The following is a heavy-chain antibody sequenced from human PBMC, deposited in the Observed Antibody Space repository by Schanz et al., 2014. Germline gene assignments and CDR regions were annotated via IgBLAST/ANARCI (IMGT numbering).Heavy chain of an antibody. Sequence: VQLVESGGGVVQPGRSLRLSCAASGFTFNNFNMNWVRQAPGKGLEWVSSISSSGSSIYYADSVKGRFTISRDNANNSLFLRMNSLRAEDTAVYYCAKSGGGYSYGFVEYWGQGILVTVSS. CDR2: ISSSGSSI. CDR3: AKSGGGYSYGFVEY. D-gene: IGHD5-18*01. J-gene: IGHJ4*02. V-gene: IGHV3-21*04. CDR1: GFTFNNFN.